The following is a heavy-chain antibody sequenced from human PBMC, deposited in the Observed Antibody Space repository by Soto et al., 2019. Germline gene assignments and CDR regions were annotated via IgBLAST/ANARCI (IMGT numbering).Heavy chain of an antibody. CDR3: SSGWIVDTLGRFAS. D-gene: IGHD2-2*03. J-gene: IGHJ5*01. Sequence: SETLSLTCAVSGGSISSGGYSWSWIRQPPGKGLEWIGYIYHNEYAYYNPSLKSRVTISVDRSQNQFSLKLSSVTAADTAVYYCSSGWIVDTLGRFASWGQGTLVTVSS. V-gene: IGHV4-30-2*01. CDR1: GGSISSGGYS. CDR2: IYHNEYA.